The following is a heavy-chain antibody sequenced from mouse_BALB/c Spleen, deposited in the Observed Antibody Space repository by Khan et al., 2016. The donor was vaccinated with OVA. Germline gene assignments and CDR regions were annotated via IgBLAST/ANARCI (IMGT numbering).Heavy chain of an antibody. CDR1: GYTFTDYY. V-gene: IGHV1-77*01. CDR3: ARRNYFGYTFAY. D-gene: IGHD1-2*01. CDR2: ISPGSGDT. J-gene: IGHJ3*01. Sequence: VQLQESGAELARPGASVKLSCKASGYTFTDYYINWVKQRTGQGLEWIGEISPGSGDTCYNERFKGKATLTADKSSSTAYMQLSSLTSEASAVYFCARRNYFGYTFAYWGQGTLVTVSA.